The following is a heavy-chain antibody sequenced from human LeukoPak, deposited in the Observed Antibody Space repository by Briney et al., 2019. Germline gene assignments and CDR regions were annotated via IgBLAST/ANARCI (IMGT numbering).Heavy chain of an antibody. CDR1: GGPFGVYY. CDR3: ARGFRTIFGVVINYMDV. D-gene: IGHD3-3*01. CDR2: INHSGST. Sequence: SETLSLTCAVYGGPFGVYYWSWVRQPPGKGLEWIGEINHSGSTNYNPSLKSRVTISVDTSKNQFSLKLSSVTAADTAVYYCARGFRTIFGVVINYMDVWGKGTTVTVSS. V-gene: IGHV4-34*01. J-gene: IGHJ6*03.